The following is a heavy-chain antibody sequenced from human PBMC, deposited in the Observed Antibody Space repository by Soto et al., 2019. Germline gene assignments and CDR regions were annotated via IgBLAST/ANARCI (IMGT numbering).Heavy chain of an antibody. J-gene: IGHJ6*01. CDR2: IYYSGST. D-gene: IGHD6-13*01. CDR1: GGSISSYY. CDR3: ARDTGYSSSWYGNYDYYGMDV. V-gene: IGHV4-59*01. Sequence: QVQLQESGPGLVKPSETLSLTCTVSGGSISSYYWSWIRQPPGKGLEWIGYIYYSGSTNYNPSLKSRVTISVDTSKNQFSLKLSSVTAADTAVYYCARDTGYSSSWYGNYDYYGMDVW.